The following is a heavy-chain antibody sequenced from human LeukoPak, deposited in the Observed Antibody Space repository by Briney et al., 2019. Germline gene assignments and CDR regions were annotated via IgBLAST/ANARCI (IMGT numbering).Heavy chain of an antibody. V-gene: IGHV4-59*08. CDR1: GGSISGYY. CDR2: IYSSGST. Sequence: SSETLSLTCTVSGGSISGYYWSWIRQPPGKRLEWIGYIYSSGSTNYNPSHKSPVTISVDTSKNQFSLKLSSLTAADTAVYYCARHFSLPMIVGVADFDIWGQGTMVTVSS. D-gene: IGHD3-22*01. J-gene: IGHJ3*02. CDR3: ARHFSLPMIVGVADFDI.